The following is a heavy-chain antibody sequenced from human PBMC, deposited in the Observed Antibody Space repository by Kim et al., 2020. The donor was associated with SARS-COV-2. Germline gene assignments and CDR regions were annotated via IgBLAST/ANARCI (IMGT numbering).Heavy chain of an antibody. CDR2: IIPILGIA. CDR3: ARTLGYCTNGVCHSYWYFDL. CDR1: GGTFSSYA. J-gene: IGHJ2*01. D-gene: IGHD2-8*01. V-gene: IGHV1-69*04. Sequence: SVKVSCKASGGTFSSYAISWVRQAPGQGLEWMGRIIPILGIANYAQKFQGRVTITADKSTSTAYMELSSLRSEDTAVYYCARTLGYCTNGVCHSYWYFDLWGRGTLVTVSS.